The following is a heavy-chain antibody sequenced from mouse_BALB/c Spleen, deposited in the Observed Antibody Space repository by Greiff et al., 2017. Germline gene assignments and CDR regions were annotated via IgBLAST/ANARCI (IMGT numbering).Heavy chain of an antibody. CDR2: ISDGGSYT. CDR3: ARAYYGSSPYYAMDY. J-gene: IGHJ4*01. D-gene: IGHD1-1*01. V-gene: IGHV5-4*02. CDR1: GFTFSDYY. Sequence: EVNVVESGGGLVKPGGSLKLSCAASGFTFSDYYMYWVRQTPEKRLEWVATISDGGSYTYYPDSVKGRFTISRDNAKNNLYLQMSSLKSEDTAMYYCARAYYGSSPYYAMDYWGQGTSVTVSS.